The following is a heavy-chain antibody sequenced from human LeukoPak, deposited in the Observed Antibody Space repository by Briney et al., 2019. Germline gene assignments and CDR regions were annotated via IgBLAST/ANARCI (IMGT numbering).Heavy chain of an antibody. D-gene: IGHD3-10*01. CDR2: IYTSGST. V-gene: IGHV4-4*09. J-gene: IGHJ5*02. Sequence: PSETLSLTCTVSGGSISSYYWSWIRQPPGKGLEWIGYIYTSGSTNYNPSLKSRVTISVDTSKNQFSLKLSSVTAADTAVYYCARHAAILQYGSGSYGVGWFDPWGQGTLVTVSS. CDR1: GGSISSYY. CDR3: ARHAAILQYGSGSYGVGWFDP.